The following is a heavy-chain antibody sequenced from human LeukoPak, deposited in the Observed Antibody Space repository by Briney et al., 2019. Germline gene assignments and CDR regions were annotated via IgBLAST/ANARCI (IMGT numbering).Heavy chain of an antibody. CDR2: INPSGGST. CDR3: ARVYYDSSGYSSGEDY. D-gene: IGHD3-22*01. V-gene: IGHV1-46*01. CDR1: GYTFTSYG. Sequence: ASVKVSCKASGYTFTSYGITWVRQAPGQGLEWMGIINPSGGSTSYAQKFQGRVTMTRDMSTSTVYMELSSLRSEDTAVYYCARVYYDSSGYSSGEDYWGQGTLVTVSS. J-gene: IGHJ4*02.